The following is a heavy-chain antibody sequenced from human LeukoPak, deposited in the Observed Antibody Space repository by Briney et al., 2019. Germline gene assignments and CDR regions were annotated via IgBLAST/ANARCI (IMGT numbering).Heavy chain of an antibody. D-gene: IGHD3-22*01. CDR2: IWYDGSNK. V-gene: IGHV3-33*08. CDR1: RFTFSSYG. Sequence: PGRSLRLSCAASRFTFSSYGMHWVRQAPGKGLEWVAVIWYDGSNKYYADSVKGRFTISRDNSKNTLYLQMNSLRAEDTAVYYCARGYYYDSSGVPLDYFDYWGQGTLVTVSS. J-gene: IGHJ4*02. CDR3: ARGYYYDSSGVPLDYFDY.